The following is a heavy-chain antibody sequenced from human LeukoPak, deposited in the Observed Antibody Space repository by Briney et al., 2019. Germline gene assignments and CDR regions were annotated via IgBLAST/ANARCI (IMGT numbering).Heavy chain of an antibody. D-gene: IGHD3-10*01. Sequence: GGSLRLSCAASGFTFSSYSMHWVRHGPGKGLVWVSRINHDAATTTYADSVKGRFTVSRDNAKNTLYLQINSLRAEDTAVYYCVRDWFGEFLWGQGTLVTVSS. V-gene: IGHV3-74*01. J-gene: IGHJ4*02. CDR2: INHDAATT. CDR3: VRDWFGEFL. CDR1: GFTFSSYS.